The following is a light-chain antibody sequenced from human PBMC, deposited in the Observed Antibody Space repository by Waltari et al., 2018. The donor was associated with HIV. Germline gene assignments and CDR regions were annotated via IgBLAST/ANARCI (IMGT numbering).Light chain of an antibody. J-gene: IGLJ1*01. CDR2: KDT. CDR1: ALAKQY. CDR3: QSADTGGTRV. V-gene: IGLV3-25*03. Sequence: SYVLTQAPSVSVAPGQTARITCSGDALAKQYTYWYQQKPGQAPVVVIYKDTERPSGIPERFSGSSSGTTVTLTISGVQSEDEADYYCQSADTGGTRVFGPGTKVTVL.